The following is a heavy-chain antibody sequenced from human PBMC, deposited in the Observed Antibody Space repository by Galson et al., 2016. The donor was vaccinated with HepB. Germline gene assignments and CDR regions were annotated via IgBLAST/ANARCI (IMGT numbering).Heavy chain of an antibody. D-gene: IGHD2-2*01. V-gene: IGHV1-46*01. CDR3: ARDRPGGFDY. J-gene: IGHJ4*02. CDR1: GYTFTRFF. CDR2: VDPAGLTT. Sequence: SVKVSCKASGYTFTRFFIHCVRQVPGQGLEWLGIVDPAGLTTENAHRFQDRLPMTGDTSTSTVHMDLRSLRTDDTAVYYCARDRPGGFDYWGQGTLVTVSS.